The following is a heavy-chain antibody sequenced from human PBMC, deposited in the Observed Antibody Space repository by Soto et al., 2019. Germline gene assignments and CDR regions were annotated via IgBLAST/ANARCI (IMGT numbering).Heavy chain of an antibody. Sequence: PVGSLRLSCAASGFTFSSYAMHWVRQAPGKGLEWVAVISYDGSNKYYADSVKGRFTISRDNSKNTLYLQMNSLRAEDTAVYYCARGSSSSALGYYYYYGMDVWGQGTTVTVSS. D-gene: IGHD6-6*01. CDR3: ARGSSSSALGYYYYYGMDV. CDR2: ISYDGSNK. CDR1: GFTFSSYA. J-gene: IGHJ6*02. V-gene: IGHV3-30-3*01.